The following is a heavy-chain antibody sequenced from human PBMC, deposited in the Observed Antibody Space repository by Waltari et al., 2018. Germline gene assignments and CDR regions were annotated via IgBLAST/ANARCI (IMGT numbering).Heavy chain of an antibody. V-gene: IGHV4-39*01. CDR3: ARHGYSGGWFDP. CDR1: GASISSSNYY. CDR2: MFNGGST. J-gene: IGHJ5*02. D-gene: IGHD4-17*01. Sequence: QLQLQESGPGLVKPSETLSLTCSVSGASISSSNYYWGWIRQPPGKGLEWIGSMFNGGSTYYNPSLKSRVTISVDTSKNQFSLSPNSVTAADTAIYYCARHGYSGGWFDPWGQGTLVTVSS.